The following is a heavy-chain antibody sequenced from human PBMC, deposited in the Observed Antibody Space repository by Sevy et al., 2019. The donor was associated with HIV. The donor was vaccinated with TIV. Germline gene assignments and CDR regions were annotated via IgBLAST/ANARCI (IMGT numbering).Heavy chain of an antibody. CDR1: GFSFSTYA. CDR2: ISGSGATT. D-gene: IGHD3-22*01. Sequence: GGSLRLSCAASGFSFSTYAMNWVRQAPGKGLEWVSGISGSGATTYYADSLKGRFTISRDNSKNTLYLQMNSPRYEDTAVYYCAKGGGSSYGYYYGMDVWGQGTTVTVSS. V-gene: IGHV3-23*01. CDR3: AKGGGSSYGYYYGMDV. J-gene: IGHJ6*02.